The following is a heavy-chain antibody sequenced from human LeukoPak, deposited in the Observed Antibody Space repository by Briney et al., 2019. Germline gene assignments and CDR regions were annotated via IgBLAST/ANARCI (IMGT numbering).Heavy chain of an antibody. V-gene: IGHV3-7*05. CDR1: GFTFSNYW. Sequence: GGSLRLSCAASGFTFSNYWMIWVRQAPGRGLEWVGNIKQAGSQKRYADSVRDRFTISRDNAQTSLYLQMNSLRAEDTAVYYCARASDPWLQLTWGQGTLVTVSA. CDR3: ARASDPWLQLT. J-gene: IGHJ5*02. CDR2: IKQAGSQK. D-gene: IGHD5-24*01.